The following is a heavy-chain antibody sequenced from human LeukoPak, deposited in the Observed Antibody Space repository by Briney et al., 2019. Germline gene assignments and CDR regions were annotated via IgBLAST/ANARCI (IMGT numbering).Heavy chain of an antibody. J-gene: IGHJ4*02. CDR2: INHSGST. CDR1: GGSFSGYY. Sequence: SETLSLTCAVYGGSFSGYYLSWIRQPPGKGLEWIGEINHSGSTNYNPSLKSRVTISVDTSKNQFSLKLSSVTAADTAVYYCARAYVGYVWGSYRQRVYFDYWGQGTLVTVSS. CDR3: ARAYVGYVWGSYRQRVYFDY. D-gene: IGHD3-16*02. V-gene: IGHV4-34*01.